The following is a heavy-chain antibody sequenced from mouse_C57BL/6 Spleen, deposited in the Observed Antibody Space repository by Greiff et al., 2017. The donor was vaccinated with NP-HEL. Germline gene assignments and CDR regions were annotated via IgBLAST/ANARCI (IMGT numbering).Heavy chain of an antibody. CDR1: GYTFTSYW. CDR2: IYPSDSET. D-gene: IGHD1-1*01. Sequence: QVQLQQPGAELVRPGSSVKLSCKASGYTFTSYWMDWVKQRPGQGLEWIGNIYPSDSETHYNQKFKDKATLTVDKSSSTAYMQLSSLTSEDSAVYYCARSEIYYYGSSYFDYWGQGTTLTVSS. V-gene: IGHV1-61*01. CDR3: ARSEIYYYGSSYFDY. J-gene: IGHJ2*01.